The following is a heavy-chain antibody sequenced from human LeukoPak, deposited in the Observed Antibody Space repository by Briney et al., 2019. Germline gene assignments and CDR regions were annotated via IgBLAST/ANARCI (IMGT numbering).Heavy chain of an antibody. CDR2: IYPGDSRI. Sequence: ESLTISCQGFGYSFTSYWIGWVRQMPGKGMEWMGVIYPGDSRILYNPSFQGQVTISVDKSISTAYLQWVSLKASDTAMYYCACRDLTSTWSFPWGQGTLVTVSS. J-gene: IGHJ5*02. V-gene: IGHV5-51*01. CDR3: ACRDLTSTWSFP. D-gene: IGHD6-13*01. CDR1: GYSFTSYW.